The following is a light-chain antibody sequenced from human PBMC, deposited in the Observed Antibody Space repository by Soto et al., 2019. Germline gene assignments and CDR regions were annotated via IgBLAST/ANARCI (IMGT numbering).Light chain of an antibody. Sequence: DIQMTQFPSSVSASVGDRVTITCRASQPLGAWLAWYQQKPGKAPKLLIYATSSLESGVPSRFSGGGSGTEFTLTISSLQPDDFATYYCQQADIFQLTFGGGTKVEIK. CDR3: QQADIFQLT. CDR1: QPLGAW. J-gene: IGKJ4*01. CDR2: ATS. V-gene: IGKV1-12*01.